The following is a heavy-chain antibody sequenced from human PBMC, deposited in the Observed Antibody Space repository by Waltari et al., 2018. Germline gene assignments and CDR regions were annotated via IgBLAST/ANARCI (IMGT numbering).Heavy chain of an antibody. Sequence: QVQLQESGPGLVKPSETLSLTCTVSGGSISSYYWSWIRQPPGKGLEWIGYIYYSGSTNYNPSLKSRVTISVDTSKNQFSLKLSSVTAADTAVYYCARGGRILTGPPFDYWGQGTLVTVSS. V-gene: IGHV4-59*01. CDR1: GGSISSYY. CDR2: IYYSGST. J-gene: IGHJ4*02. CDR3: ARGGRILTGPPFDY. D-gene: IGHD3-9*01.